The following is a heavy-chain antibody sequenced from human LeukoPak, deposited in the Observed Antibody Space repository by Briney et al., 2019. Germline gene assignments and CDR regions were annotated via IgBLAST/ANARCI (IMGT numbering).Heavy chain of an antibody. D-gene: IGHD2-15*01. CDR1: GFTSSSYA. Sequence: GGSLRLSCAASGFTSSSYAMHWVRQAPGKGLEWVAVISYDGSNKYYADSVKGRFTISRDNSKNTLYLQMNSLRAEDTAVYYCARDYCSGGSCYFDYWGQGTLVTVSS. CDR2: ISYDGSNK. J-gene: IGHJ4*02. CDR3: ARDYCSGGSCYFDY. V-gene: IGHV3-30*04.